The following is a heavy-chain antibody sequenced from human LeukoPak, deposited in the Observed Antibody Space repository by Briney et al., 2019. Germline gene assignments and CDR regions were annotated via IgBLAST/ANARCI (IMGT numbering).Heavy chain of an antibody. Sequence: GGSLRPSCAASGFTFSSYWMSWVRQAPGKGLEWVANIKQDGSEKYYVDSVKGRFTISRDNAKNSLYLQMNSLRAEDTAVYYCARDGYSSSWYEYGYWGQGTLVTVSS. CDR2: IKQDGSEK. J-gene: IGHJ4*02. CDR3: ARDGYSSSWYEYGY. CDR1: GFTFSSYW. D-gene: IGHD6-13*01. V-gene: IGHV3-7*01.